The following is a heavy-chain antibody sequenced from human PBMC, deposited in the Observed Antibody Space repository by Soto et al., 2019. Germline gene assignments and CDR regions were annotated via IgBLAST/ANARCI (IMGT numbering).Heavy chain of an antibody. D-gene: IGHD3-22*01. V-gene: IGHV1-2*02. J-gene: IGHJ4*02. Sequence: GXSVKVSCKASGYTFTGYYMHWVRQAPVQGLEWMGWINPNSGGTNYAQKFQGRVTMTRDTSISTAYMELSRLRSDDTAVYYCARDVKDYYDSSGYYPLFDYWGQGTLVTVSS. CDR1: GYTFTGYY. CDR3: ARDVKDYYDSSGYYPLFDY. CDR2: INPNSGGT.